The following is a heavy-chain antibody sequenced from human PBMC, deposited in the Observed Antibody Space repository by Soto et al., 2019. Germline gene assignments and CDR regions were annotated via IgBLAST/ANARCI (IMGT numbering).Heavy chain of an antibody. Sequence: EVQLVESGGGLIQPGGSLRLSCAVSGFTVSNNYMSWVRQAPGKGLEGVSVIYSGGYTAYGDSVKGRFTISRDNSKNTQFLKMKARGAADPAVYYWGTRPGGGGYWGQGTLVTVSS. CDR3: GTRPGGGGY. V-gene: IGHV3-53*01. CDR2: IYSGGYT. D-gene: IGHD3-10*01. CDR1: GFTVSNNY. J-gene: IGHJ4*02.